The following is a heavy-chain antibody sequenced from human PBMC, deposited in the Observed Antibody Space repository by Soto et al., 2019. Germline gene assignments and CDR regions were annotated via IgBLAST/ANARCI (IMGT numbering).Heavy chain of an antibody. CDR3: AAPSSVMTASGIVY. CDR2: ISYSGST. CDR1: GASISSSDYS. V-gene: IGHV4-39*01. J-gene: IGHJ4*02. Sequence: QLHLQESGPGLVKPSETLSLTCTVSGASISSSDYSWGWVRQSPGKGLEWIGNISYSGSTYYNPSLKSRVSLSVDTSESQFSLTLNFVTAADTAVYYCAAPSSVMTASGIVYWGQGTLVTVSS. D-gene: IGHD6-13*01.